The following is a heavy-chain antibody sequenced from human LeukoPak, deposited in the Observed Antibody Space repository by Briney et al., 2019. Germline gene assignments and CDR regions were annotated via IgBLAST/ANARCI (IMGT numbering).Heavy chain of an antibody. CDR3: ARRINYYDSSGYYYVRYFDS. J-gene: IGHJ4*02. V-gene: IGHV3-74*01. D-gene: IGHD3-22*01. CDR2: INTDGGSL. CDR1: GFTFSSYW. Sequence: PGGSLRLSCAASGFTFSSYWMYWVRQAPGKGPVWVARINTDGGSLNYADSVKGRLTISRDNAKNTLYLQMNSLGAEDTAVYYCARRINYYDSSGYYYVRYFDSWGQGTLVAVSS.